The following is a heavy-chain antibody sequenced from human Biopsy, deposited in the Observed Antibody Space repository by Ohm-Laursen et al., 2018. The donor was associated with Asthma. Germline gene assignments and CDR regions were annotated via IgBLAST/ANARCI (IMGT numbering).Heavy chain of an antibody. CDR2: ISYSGGT. Sequence: SDTLSLTCTVSGGSVSSGRYYWSWIRQPPGKGLAWVSYISYSGGTGYNPSLKSRLTISMDTSKNQFSLKLSSVTAADTAVYYCARVPTTLRYFDLWGRGTLVTVSS. V-gene: IGHV4-61*01. D-gene: IGHD2-15*01. J-gene: IGHJ2*01. CDR1: GGSVSSGRYY. CDR3: ARVPTTLRYFDL.